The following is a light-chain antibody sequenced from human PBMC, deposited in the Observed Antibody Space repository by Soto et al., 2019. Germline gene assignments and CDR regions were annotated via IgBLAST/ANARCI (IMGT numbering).Light chain of an antibody. V-gene: IGKV3-20*01. Sequence: EIVLTQSPVTLSLSPGERATLSCRASQSVSSSYLAWYQQKPGQAPRLLIYGTSSRATAIPDRFSGSGSGTDFTLTISRLEPEDFAVYYCQQYGSSSWTFGQGTKVDIK. CDR2: GTS. CDR1: QSVSSSY. CDR3: QQYGSSSWT. J-gene: IGKJ1*01.